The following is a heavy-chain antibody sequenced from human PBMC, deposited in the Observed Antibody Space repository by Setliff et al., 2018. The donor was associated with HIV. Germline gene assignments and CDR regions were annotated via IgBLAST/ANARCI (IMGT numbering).Heavy chain of an antibody. CDR2: INNHGSTT. CDR3: ARSLLSGWNYYYNYYGMDV. Sequence: GGSLRLSCAASGFTFSSYWMHWVRQAPGKGLVWVSRINNHGSTTIYADSVKGRFTISRDNARNTLYLQMNSLRAEDTAVYYCARSLLSGWNYYYNYYGMDVWGQGTTVTVS. CDR1: GFTFSSYW. J-gene: IGHJ6*02. V-gene: IGHV3-74*01. D-gene: IGHD6-19*01.